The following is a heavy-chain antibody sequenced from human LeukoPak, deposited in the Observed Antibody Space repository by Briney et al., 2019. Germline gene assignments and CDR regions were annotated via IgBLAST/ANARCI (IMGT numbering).Heavy chain of an antibody. CDR2: IYYSGST. CDR1: GGSISSSSYY. D-gene: IGHD3-3*01. Sequence: SETLSLTCTVSGGSISSSSYYWGWIRQPPGKGLEWIGSIYYSGSTYYNPSLKSRVTISVDTSKNQFSLKLSSVTAADTAVYYCARDISFWSGYGMDVWGQGTTVTVSS. V-gene: IGHV4-39*02. CDR3: ARDISFWSGYGMDV. J-gene: IGHJ6*02.